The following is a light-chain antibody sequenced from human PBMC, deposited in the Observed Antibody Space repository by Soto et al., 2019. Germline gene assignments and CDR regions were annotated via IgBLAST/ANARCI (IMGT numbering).Light chain of an antibody. J-gene: IGKJ2*01. Sequence: DGVMNQSPLSLPVTLGQPASISCRSSQSLVQGDGNTYFNWFQQRTGQSPSRLIYKVSNRDSGVPDRFSGSGSGTDFTLQISRVEAEDVGIYYCMQGSHWPTFGQGTKLEI. V-gene: IGKV2-30*02. CDR3: MQGSHWPT. CDR2: KVS. CDR1: QSLVQGDGNTY.